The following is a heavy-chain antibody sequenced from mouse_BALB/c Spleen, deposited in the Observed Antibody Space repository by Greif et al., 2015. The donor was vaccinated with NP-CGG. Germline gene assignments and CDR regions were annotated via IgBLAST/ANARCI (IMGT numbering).Heavy chain of an antibody. CDR2: ISSGGSYT. CDR1: GFTFSSYT. J-gene: IGHJ2*01. CDR3: TRDDYFDY. Sequence: EVKLVESGGGLVKPGGSLKLSCAASGFTFSSYTMSWVRQTPEKRLEWVATISSGGSYTYYPDCVKGRFTISRDNAKGTLYLQMSSLKSEDTAMYYCTRDDYFDYWGQGTTLTVSS. V-gene: IGHV5-6-4*01.